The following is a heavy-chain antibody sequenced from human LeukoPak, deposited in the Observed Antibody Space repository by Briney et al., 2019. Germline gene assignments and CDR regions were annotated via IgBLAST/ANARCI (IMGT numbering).Heavy chain of an antibody. CDR3: ARDLFFRRYFDH. CDR2: IYYSGST. J-gene: IGHJ4*02. V-gene: IGHV4-39*02. D-gene: IGHD3-9*01. Sequence: SETLSLTCTVSGGSISSSSYYWGWIRQPPGKGLEWIGSIYYSGSTYYNPSLKSRVTISVDTSKNQFSLKLSSVTAADTAVYYCARDLFFRRYFDHWGQGTLVTVSS. CDR1: GGSISSSSYY.